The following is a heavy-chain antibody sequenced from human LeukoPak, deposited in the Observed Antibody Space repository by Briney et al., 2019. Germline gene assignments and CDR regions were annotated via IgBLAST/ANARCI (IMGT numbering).Heavy chain of an antibody. V-gene: IGHV4-31*03. CDR1: GDSISSGGYY. CDR3: ARLRAASGSFDY. D-gene: IGHD6-13*01. Sequence: SETLSLTCTVSGDSISSGGYYCSWIRQHPGKGLEWIGYIYYSGRTFHNPSLKSRLTISVDTSKTQFSLKLTSVTAADTAVYFCARLRAASGSFDYWGQGTLVTVSS. J-gene: IGHJ4*02. CDR2: IYYSGRT.